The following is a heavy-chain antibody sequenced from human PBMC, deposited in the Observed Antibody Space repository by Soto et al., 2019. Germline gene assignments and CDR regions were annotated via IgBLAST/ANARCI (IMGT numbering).Heavy chain of an antibody. V-gene: IGHV4-30-2*01. J-gene: IGHJ3*02. CDR1: GGSISSGGYS. D-gene: IGHD3-3*01. CDR2: IYHSGST. Sequence: QLQLQESGSGLVKPSQTLSLTCAVSGGSISSGGYSWSWIRQPPGKGLEWIGYIYHSGSTYYNPSLKSRVTISVDRSKNQFSLKLSSVTAADTAVYYCARLFWSGYVPDAFDIWGQGTMVTVSS. CDR3: ARLFWSGYVPDAFDI.